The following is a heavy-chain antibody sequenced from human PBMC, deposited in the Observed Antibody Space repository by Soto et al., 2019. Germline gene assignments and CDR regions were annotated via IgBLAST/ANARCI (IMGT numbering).Heavy chain of an antibody. CDR2: INSDGSST. D-gene: IGHD6-19*01. CDR3: ARMAEGNQYYYYYMDV. Sequence: GGSLRLSCAASGFTFSSYWMHWVRQAPGKGLVWVSRINSDGSSTSYADSVKGRFTISRDNAKNTLYLQMNSLRAEDTAVYYCARMAEGNQYYYYYMDVWGKGTTVTVSS. CDR1: GFTFSSYW. J-gene: IGHJ6*03. V-gene: IGHV3-74*01.